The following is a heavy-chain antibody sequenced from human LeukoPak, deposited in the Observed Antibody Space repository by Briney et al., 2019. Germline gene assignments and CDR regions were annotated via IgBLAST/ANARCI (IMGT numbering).Heavy chain of an antibody. Sequence: PGGSLRLSCAVSGFTFSNAWMSWVRQAPGKGLEWVGRIRSKTDGGTTDYAAPVKGRFTISRDDSRNTLYLQMSSLKTEDTAVYYCTKSVDCSRTSCDSWGQGTLVTVSS. CDR1: GFTFSNAW. CDR2: IRSKTDGGTT. V-gene: IGHV3-15*01. J-gene: IGHJ5*01. CDR3: TKSVDCSRTSCDS. D-gene: IGHD2-2*01.